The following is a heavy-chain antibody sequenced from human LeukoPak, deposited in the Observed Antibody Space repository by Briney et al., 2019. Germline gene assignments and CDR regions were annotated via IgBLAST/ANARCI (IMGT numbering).Heavy chain of an antibody. V-gene: IGHV4-34*01. Sequence: SETLSLTCAVYGGSFSGYYWSWIRQPPGKGLEWIGEINHSGSTNYNPSLKSRVTISVDTSKNQFSLKLSSVTAADTAVYYCVRDGTGEPADYWGQGTLVTVSS. J-gene: IGHJ4*02. CDR3: VRDGTGEPADY. CDR2: INHSGST. D-gene: IGHD3-16*01. CDR1: GGSFSGYY.